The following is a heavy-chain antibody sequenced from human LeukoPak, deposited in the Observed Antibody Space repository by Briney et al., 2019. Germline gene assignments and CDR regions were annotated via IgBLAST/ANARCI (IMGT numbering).Heavy chain of an antibody. CDR1: GGTFSSYA. Sequence: GASVKVSCKASGGTFSSYAISWVRQAPGQGLEWMGRITPILGIANYAQKFQGRVTITADKSTSTAYMELSSLRSEDTAVYYCARVGNGYNPFDYWGQGTLVTVSS. D-gene: IGHD5-12*01. CDR2: ITPILGIA. V-gene: IGHV1-69*04. J-gene: IGHJ4*02. CDR3: ARVGNGYNPFDY.